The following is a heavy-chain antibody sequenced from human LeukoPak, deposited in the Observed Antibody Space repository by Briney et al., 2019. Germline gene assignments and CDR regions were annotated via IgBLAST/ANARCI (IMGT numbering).Heavy chain of an antibody. V-gene: IGHV4-59*01. CDR1: GGSISSYY. Sequence: SETLSLTCTVSGGSISSYYWSWIRQPPGKGLEWIGYIHYSGSTNYNPSLRSRVTILVDTSKNQFSLKLSSVTAADTAVYYCARGDSSGSHWFDPWGQGTLVTVSS. CDR3: ARGDSSGSHWFDP. D-gene: IGHD3-22*01. CDR2: IHYSGST. J-gene: IGHJ5*02.